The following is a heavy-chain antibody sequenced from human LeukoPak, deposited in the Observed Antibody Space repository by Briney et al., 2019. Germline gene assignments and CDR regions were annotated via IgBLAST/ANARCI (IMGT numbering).Heavy chain of an antibody. D-gene: IGHD3-10*01. CDR1: GGSLNDYL. CDR2: VGHSGTT. J-gene: IGHJ3*02. V-gene: IGHV4-34*01. Sequence: PSETLSLTCAVYGGSLNDYLWSWIRQPPGQGLEWIGEVGHSGTTNYNPSLRSRVTISVDTSKNQFSLKLTSVTAADTAVYYCARELISSRAAFDTWGQGTVVTVSS. CDR3: ARELISSRAAFDT.